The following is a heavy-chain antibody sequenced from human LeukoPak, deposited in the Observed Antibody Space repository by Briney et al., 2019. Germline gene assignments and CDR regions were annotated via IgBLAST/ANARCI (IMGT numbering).Heavy chain of an antibody. D-gene: IGHD1-26*01. CDR1: GGSISSYY. Sequence: PSETLSLTCTVSGGSISSYYWSWIRQPPGKGLEWIGYIYYSGSTNYNPSLKSRVTISVDRSKNQFSLKLSSVTAADTAVYYCARVSGSYALYAFDIWGQGTMVTVSS. J-gene: IGHJ3*02. V-gene: IGHV4-59*12. CDR3: ARVSGSYALYAFDI. CDR2: IYYSGST.